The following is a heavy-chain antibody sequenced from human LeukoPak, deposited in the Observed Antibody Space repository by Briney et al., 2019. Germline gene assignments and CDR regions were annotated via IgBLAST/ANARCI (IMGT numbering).Heavy chain of an antibody. CDR3: TRRSNSQPPNY. D-gene: IGHD4-23*01. J-gene: IGHJ4*02. CDR2: IYYSGST. V-gene: IGHV4-39*01. CDR1: GGSISSRPYY. Sequence: PSETLSLTCTVSGGSISSRPYYWGWIRQPPGKDLEWIGSIYYSGSTYYNPSLKSRVTISVDTSKNQFSLKLSSVTAADTAVYYCTRRSNSQPPNYWGQGTLVTVSS.